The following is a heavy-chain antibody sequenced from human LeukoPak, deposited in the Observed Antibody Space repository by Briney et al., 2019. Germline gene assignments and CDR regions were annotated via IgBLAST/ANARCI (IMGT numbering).Heavy chain of an antibody. CDR3: ARNYYDSSGYYSPFDY. J-gene: IGHJ4*02. CDR1: GFTFSSYS. Sequence: GGSLRLSCAGSGFTFSSYSMNWVRQAPGKGLEWVSSISSSSSYIYYADSVKGRFTISRDNAKNSLYLQMNSLRAEDTAVYYCARNYYDSSGYYSPFDYWGQGTLVTVSS. CDR2: ISSSSSYI. V-gene: IGHV3-21*01. D-gene: IGHD3-22*01.